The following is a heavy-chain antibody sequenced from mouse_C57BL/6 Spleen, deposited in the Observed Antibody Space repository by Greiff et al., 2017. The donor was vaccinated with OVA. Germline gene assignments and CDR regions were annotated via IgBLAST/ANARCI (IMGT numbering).Heavy chain of an antibody. CDR1: GYAFSSSW. CDR2: IYPGDGDT. D-gene: IGHD2-4*01. CDR3: ARSGIYYDYDGNYYAMGY. V-gene: IGHV1-82*01. Sequence: VQLQESGPELVKPGASVKISCKASGYAFSSSWMNWVKQRPGKGLEWIGRIYPGDGDTNYNGKFKGKATLTADKSSSTAYMQLSSLTSEDSAVYFCARSGIYYDYDGNYYAMGYWGQGTSVTVSS. J-gene: IGHJ4*01.